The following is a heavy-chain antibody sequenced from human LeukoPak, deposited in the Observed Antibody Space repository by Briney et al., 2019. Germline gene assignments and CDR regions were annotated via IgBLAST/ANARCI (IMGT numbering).Heavy chain of an antibody. J-gene: IGHJ4*02. CDR3: AKGARRAAAGTLDY. D-gene: IGHD6-13*01. V-gene: IGHV3-30*04. CDR2: ISYDGSNK. CDR1: GFTFSSYA. Sequence: GGSLRLSCAASGFTFSSYAMHWVRQAPGKGLEWVAVISYDGSNKYYADSVKGRFTISRDNSENTLYLQMNSLRAEDTAVYYCAKGARRAAAGTLDYWGQGTLVTVSS.